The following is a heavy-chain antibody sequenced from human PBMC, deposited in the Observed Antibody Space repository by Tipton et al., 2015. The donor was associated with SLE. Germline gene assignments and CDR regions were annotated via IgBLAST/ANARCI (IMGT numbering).Heavy chain of an antibody. CDR3: ARRDVLNLYYFIGV. D-gene: IGHD3-10*01. CDR1: GYTFTEYW. V-gene: IGHV5-51*03. Sequence: QSGPEVKKPGESLKIACKASGYTFTEYWIGWVRQMPGKGLEWMGIIYPGDSETRYRPSFEGQVTISADKSISTAYLQWGSLRASDTAVYYCARRDVLNLYYFIGVWVELTTVTVS. J-gene: IGHJ6*03. CDR2: IYPGDSET.